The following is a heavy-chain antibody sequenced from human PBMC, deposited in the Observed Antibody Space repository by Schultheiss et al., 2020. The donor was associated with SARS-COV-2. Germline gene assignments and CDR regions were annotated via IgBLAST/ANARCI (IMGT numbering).Heavy chain of an antibody. Sequence: GGSLRLSCAASGFTFSNAWMSWVRQAPGKGLEWVAVISYDGNNKYYADSLKGRFTISRDNSKNTLFLQMNSLRPEDTAVYYCATGYTYLSYWGQGTLVTVSS. CDR2: ISYDGNNK. J-gene: IGHJ4*02. V-gene: IGHV3-30*01. CDR3: ATGYTYLSY. D-gene: IGHD5-18*01. CDR1: GFTFSNAW.